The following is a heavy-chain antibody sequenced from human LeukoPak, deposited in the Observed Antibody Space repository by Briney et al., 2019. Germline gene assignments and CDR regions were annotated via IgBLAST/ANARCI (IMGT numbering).Heavy chain of an antibody. CDR2: FDPEDGET. J-gene: IGHJ4*02. Sequence: ASVKVSCKVSGYTLTELSMHWVRQAPGKGLEWMGGFDPEDGETIYAQKFQGRVTMTEDTSTDTAYMELSSLRSEDTAVYYCATVANGDYVTDYWGQGTLVTVSS. CDR1: GYTLTELS. V-gene: IGHV1-24*01. CDR3: ATVANGDYVTDY. D-gene: IGHD4-17*01.